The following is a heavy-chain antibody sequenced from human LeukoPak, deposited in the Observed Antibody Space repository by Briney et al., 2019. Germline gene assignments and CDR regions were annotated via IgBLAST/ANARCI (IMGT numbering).Heavy chain of an antibody. J-gene: IGHJ4*02. CDR1: GYTXTEYY. Sequence: GASVKVSCKASGYTXTEYYMHWVRQAPGQGLGWMGWINPNSGGANYAENFQGRVTMTRDTSIGTAYMELSSLRYDDTALYYCARGQSLNDYWGQGTLVTVSS. CDR3: ARGQSLNDY. CDR2: INPNSGGA. V-gene: IGHV1-2*02.